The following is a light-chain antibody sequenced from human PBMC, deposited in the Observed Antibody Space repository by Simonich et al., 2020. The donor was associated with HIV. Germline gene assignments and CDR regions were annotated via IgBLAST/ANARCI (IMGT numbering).Light chain of an antibody. J-gene: IGLJ3*02. CDR2: EGS. Sequence: QSALTQPASVSGSPGQSVTISCTGTSSEVGSYDLVSWYQKHPGKAPKLMIYEGSKRPSGVSNRFSGSKSGHTASLTISGLQAEDEADYYCCSYAGSSTLVFGGGTKLTVL. CDR3: CSYAGSSTLV. CDR1: SSEVGSYDL. V-gene: IGLV2-23*01.